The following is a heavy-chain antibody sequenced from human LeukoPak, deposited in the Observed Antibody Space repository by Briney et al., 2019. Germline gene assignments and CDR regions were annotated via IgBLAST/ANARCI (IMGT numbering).Heavy chain of an antibody. J-gene: IGHJ4*02. CDR2: IYYSGST. CDR3: AREIVDYGDSYFDY. D-gene: IGHD4-17*01. CDR1: GCSINSYC. V-gene: IGHV4-59*01. Sequence: PSETLSLTCTGSGCSINSYCWNWIRQPPGNGLEWIGYIYYSGSTNYKPSLKSRDTITVHTSKNQFSLKLSSVTAADTAVYYCAREIVDYGDSYFDYWGQGTLVTVPS.